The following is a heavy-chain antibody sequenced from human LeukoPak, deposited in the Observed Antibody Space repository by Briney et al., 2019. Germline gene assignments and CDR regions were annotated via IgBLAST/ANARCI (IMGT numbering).Heavy chain of an antibody. CDR2: IKTDGSTT. CDR3: ARDWAWGGFDH. D-gene: IGHD3-16*01. Sequence: PGGSLRLSCAGSGFVFSTYWMHWVRQAPGKELAWVSRIKTDGSTTYYADSVKGRFTVSRDNAKNTLYLQMSSLRAEDTAVYYCARDWAWGGFDHWGQGALVTVSS. CDR1: GFVFSTYW. V-gene: IGHV3-74*01. J-gene: IGHJ4*02.